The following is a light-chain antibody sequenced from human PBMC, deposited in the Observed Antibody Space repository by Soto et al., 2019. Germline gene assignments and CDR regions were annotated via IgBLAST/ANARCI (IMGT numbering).Light chain of an antibody. CDR1: SSNIGRDT. J-gene: IGLJ3*02. CDR2: SNN. Sequence: QLVLTQPPSASGTPGQRVTISCSGGSSNIGRDTVNWYQQFPGTAPKVLIYSNNQRPSGVPDRFSGSKSGTSASLAISGLQSEDEADYYCAVWDDSLNGWVFGGGTKVTVL. V-gene: IGLV1-44*01. CDR3: AVWDDSLNGWV.